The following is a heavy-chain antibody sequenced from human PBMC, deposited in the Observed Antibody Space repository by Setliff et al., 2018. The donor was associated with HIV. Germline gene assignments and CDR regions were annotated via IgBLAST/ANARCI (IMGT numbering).Heavy chain of an antibody. CDR3: TSPNYYDSSGYYFDY. CDR2: IRSKAYGGTT. J-gene: IGHJ4*02. D-gene: IGHD3-22*01. V-gene: IGHV3-49*04. Sequence: GGSLRLSCTASGFTFGDHAMNWVRQAPGKGLEWVGFIRSKAYGGTTEYAASVKGRFTISRDDSKSIAYLQMNSLKTEDTAVYYCTSPNYYDSSGYYFDYWGQGTLVTVSS. CDR1: GFTFGDHA.